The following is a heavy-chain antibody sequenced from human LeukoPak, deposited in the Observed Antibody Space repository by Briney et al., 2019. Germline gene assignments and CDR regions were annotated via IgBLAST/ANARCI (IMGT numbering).Heavy chain of an antibody. CDR2: IHSSGST. D-gene: IGHD1-26*01. J-gene: IGHJ5*02. Sequence: PSETLSLTCSVSGGSMNSYYWSWIRQPPGKGLEWIGYIHSSGSTSYNPSLKSLVNISLDTSKNQCSLKLNSVSAADTAVYYCARYTGSDSGRGLDPWSQGTPVTVSS. V-gene: IGHV4-59*01. CDR1: GGSMNSYY. CDR3: ARYTGSDSGRGLDP.